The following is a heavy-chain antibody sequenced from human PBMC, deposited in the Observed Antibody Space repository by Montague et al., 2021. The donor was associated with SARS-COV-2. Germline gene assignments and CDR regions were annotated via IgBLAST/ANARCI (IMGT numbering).Heavy chain of an antibody. J-gene: IGHJ5*02. CDR3: ARRLTGLEPPFDP. Sequence: SETLSLTCYSLGYSNSSATHYSARISHPPGSGPYSIVNIYYSGSTMYNPSLKSRVTMSVDTSKNQFSLHLNLVTAADTAVYYCARRLTGLEPPFDPWGQGTLVIVSS. CDR1: GYSNSSATHY. D-gene: IGHD1-1*01. CDR2: IYYSGST. V-gene: IGHV4-39*01.